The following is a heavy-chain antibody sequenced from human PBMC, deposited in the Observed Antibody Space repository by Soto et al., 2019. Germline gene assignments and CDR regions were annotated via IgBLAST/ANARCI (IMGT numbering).Heavy chain of an antibody. CDR2: MYKTGST. Sequence: FGTPSLTCPFFGGSITGDFLGWVREPPRVVLEWIGYMYKTGSTVYNPSFKSRVTISVDTSKNQFSLKLNSVTAADTAVYYCARDLWGYCGTDCYPLDLWGQGTTVTVSS. J-gene: IGHJ6*02. V-gene: IGHV4-59*01. CDR1: GGSITGDF. D-gene: IGHD2-21*02. CDR3: ARDLWGYCGTDCYPLDL.